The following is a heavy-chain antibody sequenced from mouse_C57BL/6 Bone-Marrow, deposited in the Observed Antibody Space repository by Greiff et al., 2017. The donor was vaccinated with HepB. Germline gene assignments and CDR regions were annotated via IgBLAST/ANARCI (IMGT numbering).Heavy chain of an antibody. CDR2: IYPSDSET. Sequence: VQLQQPGAELVRPGSSVKLSCKASGYTFTSYWMDWVKQRPGQGLEWIGNIYPSDSETHYNQKFKDKATLTVDKSASTAYMQLSSLTSEDSAVYYCARSGATYGAMDYWGQGTSVTVSS. D-gene: IGHD3-1*01. V-gene: IGHV1-61*01. J-gene: IGHJ4*01. CDR1: GYTFTSYW. CDR3: ARSGATYGAMDY.